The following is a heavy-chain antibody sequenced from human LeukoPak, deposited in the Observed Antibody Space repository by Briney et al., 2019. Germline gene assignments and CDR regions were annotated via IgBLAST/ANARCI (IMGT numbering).Heavy chain of an antibody. Sequence: PSETLSLTCAVYGGSFSGYYWSWIRQPPGKGLEWIGYIYHSGSTYYNPSLKSRVTISVDRSKNQFSLKLSSVTAADTAVYYCARDSDFWSGYGMDVWGQGTTVTVSS. D-gene: IGHD3-3*01. CDR3: ARDSDFWSGYGMDV. V-gene: IGHV4-30-2*01. CDR1: GGSFSGYY. CDR2: IYHSGST. J-gene: IGHJ6*02.